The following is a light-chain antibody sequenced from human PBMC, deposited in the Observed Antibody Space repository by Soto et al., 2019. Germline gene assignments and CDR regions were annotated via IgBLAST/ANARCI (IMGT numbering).Light chain of an antibody. J-gene: IGLJ2*01. Sequence: QSVLTQSSSASASLGSSVKLTCTLSSGHSTYIIAWHQQQPGKAPRYLMKLEGSGSYNKGSGIPHRFSGSSSGADRYLTISNHQFEDEADYYCETWDTNVVVFGGGTQLTV. CDR3: ETWDTNVVV. CDR1: SGHSTYI. V-gene: IGLV4-60*02. CDR2: LEGSGSY.